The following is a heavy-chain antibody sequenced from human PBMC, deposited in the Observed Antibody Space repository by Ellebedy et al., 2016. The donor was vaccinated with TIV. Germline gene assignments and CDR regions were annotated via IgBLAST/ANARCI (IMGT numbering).Heavy chain of an antibody. CDR3: ARGGWVDY. Sequence: MPSETLSLTCTVSGGSISSYYWSWIRQPPGKGLEWIGYIYYSGRTNYNPSLKSRVTISVETSKNQFSLKLSSVTAADTAVYYCARGGWVDYWGQGTLVTVSS. J-gene: IGHJ4*02. CDR1: GGSISSYY. V-gene: IGHV4-59*01. CDR2: IYYSGRT. D-gene: IGHD1-26*01.